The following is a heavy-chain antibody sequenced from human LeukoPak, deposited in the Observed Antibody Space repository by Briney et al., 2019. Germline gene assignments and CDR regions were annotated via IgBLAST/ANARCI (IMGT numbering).Heavy chain of an antibody. CDR2: ISYDGSNK. D-gene: IGHD4-17*01. V-gene: IGHV3-30-3*01. Sequence: PGGSLRLSCAASGFTFSSYAMHWVRQAPGKGLEWVAVISYDGSNKYYADSVKGRFTISRDNSKNTLYLQMNSLRAKDTAVYYCARGLYGDYTSGYYYGMDVWGQGTTVTVSS. J-gene: IGHJ6*02. CDR1: GFTFSSYA. CDR3: ARGLYGDYTSGYYYGMDV.